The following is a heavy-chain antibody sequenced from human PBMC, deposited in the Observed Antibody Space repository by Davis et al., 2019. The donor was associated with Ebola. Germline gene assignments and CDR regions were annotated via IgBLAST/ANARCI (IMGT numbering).Heavy chain of an antibody. CDR3: AKDGGNYPYWYFDL. Sequence: GESLKISCETSGFIFRNYVMTWVRQAPGKGLEWVSAISGGGGSTYYADSVKGRFTISRDNSKKTLYLQMNSLRAEDTAVYYCAKDGGNYPYWYFDLWGRGTLVTVSS. CDR1: GFIFRNYV. J-gene: IGHJ2*01. V-gene: IGHV3-23*01. D-gene: IGHD1-7*01. CDR2: ISGGGGST.